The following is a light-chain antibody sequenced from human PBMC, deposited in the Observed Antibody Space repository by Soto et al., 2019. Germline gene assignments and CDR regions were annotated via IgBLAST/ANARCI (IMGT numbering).Light chain of an antibody. CDR2: AAS. J-gene: IGKJ2*02. V-gene: IGKV1-39*01. Sequence: DIQMTQSPSSLSAFVGDRVTITCRASQSISSYLNWYQQKPGKAPKLLIYAASSLQSGVPSRFGGSGSGTDFTLTISSLQPEDFATYYCQQGYSTPRTFGQGTNLEIQ. CDR3: QQGYSTPRT. CDR1: QSISSY.